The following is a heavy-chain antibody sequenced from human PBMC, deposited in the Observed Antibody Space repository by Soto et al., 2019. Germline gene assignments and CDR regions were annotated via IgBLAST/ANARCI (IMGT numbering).Heavy chain of an antibody. J-gene: IGHJ4*02. CDR3: VLSDPDFDY. D-gene: IGHD2-8*02. CDR1: GGSFSGYD. CDR2: INHSGST. V-gene: IGHV4-34*01. Sequence: SETLSLTCAVYGGSFSGYDWSWIRQPPGKGLEWIGEINHSGSTNYNPSLKSRVTISVDTSKNQFSLKLSSVTAADTAVYYCVLSDPDFDYWGQGTLVTVSS.